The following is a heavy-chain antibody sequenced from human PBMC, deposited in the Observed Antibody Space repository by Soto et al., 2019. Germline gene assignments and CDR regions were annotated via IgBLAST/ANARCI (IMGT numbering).Heavy chain of an antibody. CDR3: ARDPFPNPTIVVPTDITVYYYGMDV. CDR2: INTGNGNT. V-gene: IGHV1-3*04. J-gene: IGHJ6*02. D-gene: IGHD2-2*01. CDR1: GYTFTSYV. Sequence: ASVKVSCKASGYTFTSYVIYWVRQAPGQRLEWMGWINTGNGNTKYSQNFQGRVTITRDTSASMVYMELSSLRSEGPALYYCARDPFPNPTIVVPTDITVYYYGMDVWGQGT.